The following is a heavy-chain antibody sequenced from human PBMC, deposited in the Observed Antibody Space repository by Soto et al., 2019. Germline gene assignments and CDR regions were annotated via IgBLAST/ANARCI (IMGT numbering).Heavy chain of an antibody. J-gene: IGHJ5*02. V-gene: IGHV4-39*01. Sequence: QLHLRESGPGLVKPSETLSLTCTVSGGSITSSSYYWGWIRQPPGKGLEWIGSIYYSGSTYYNPSLKSRVTISADTSKNQCSLKLSSVTAADTAVYYCATQEVGGSYVYTFDPWGQGTLVTVSS. CDR2: IYYSGST. CDR1: GGSITSSSYY. CDR3: ATQEVGGSYVYTFDP. D-gene: IGHD1-26*01.